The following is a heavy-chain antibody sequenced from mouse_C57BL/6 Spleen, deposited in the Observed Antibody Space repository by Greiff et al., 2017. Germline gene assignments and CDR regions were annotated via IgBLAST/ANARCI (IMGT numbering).Heavy chain of an antibody. V-gene: IGHV1-82*01. D-gene: IGHD2-3*01. J-gene: IGHJ4*01. CDR2: IYPGDGDT. CDR1: GYAFSSSW. CDR3: AREGDGYYMDY. Sequence: QVQLKQSGPELVKPGASVKISCKASGYAFSSSWMNWVKQRPGKGLEWIGRIYPGDGDTNYNGKFKGKATLTADKSSSTAYMQLSSLTSEDSAVYFCAREGDGYYMDYWGQGTSVTVSS.